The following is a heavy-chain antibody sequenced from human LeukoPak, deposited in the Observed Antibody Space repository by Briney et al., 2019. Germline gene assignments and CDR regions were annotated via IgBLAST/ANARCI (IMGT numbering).Heavy chain of an antibody. CDR2: IYYSGSA. CDR1: GDSISNYY. D-gene: IGHD6-6*01. J-gene: IGHJ4*02. Sequence: PSETLSLTCTVSGDSISNYYWSWIRQPPGKGLEWIGHIYYSGSARYNPSLKSRVTISVDTSKNQFSLKLSSVTAADTAVYYCARTAYIQSSIATRSVIDYWGQGTLVTVSS. CDR3: ARTAYIQSSIATRSVIDY. V-gene: IGHV4-59*08.